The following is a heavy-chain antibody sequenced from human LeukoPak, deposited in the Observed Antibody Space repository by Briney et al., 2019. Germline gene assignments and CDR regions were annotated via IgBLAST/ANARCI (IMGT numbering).Heavy chain of an antibody. Sequence: PSETLSLTCTVSGGSISSSSYYWGWLRQPPGKGLEWIGSVYYNGDTYYNPSLKRRVTISVDTSKNQFSLKVTSVTAADTAVYYCAGRSGSWLSAFDIWGQGTVVTVSS. CDR2: VYYNGDT. CDR3: AGRSGSWLSAFDI. V-gene: IGHV4-39*01. J-gene: IGHJ3*02. CDR1: GGSISSSSYY. D-gene: IGHD3-10*01.